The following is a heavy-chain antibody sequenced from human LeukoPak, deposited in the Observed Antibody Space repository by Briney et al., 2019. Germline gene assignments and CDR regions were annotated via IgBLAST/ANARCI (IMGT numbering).Heavy chain of an antibody. D-gene: IGHD5-18*01. J-gene: IGHJ4*02. V-gene: IGHV4-34*01. Sequence: SETLSLTCAVYGGSFSGYYWSWIRQPPGKGLEWIGEINHSGSTNYNPSLKSRVTISVDTSKNQFSLKLSSVTAADTAVYYCARDRLKRGYSYGYSDLGIDYWGQGTLVTVSS. CDR2: INHSGST. CDR3: ARDRLKRGYSYGYSDLGIDY. CDR1: GGSFSGYY.